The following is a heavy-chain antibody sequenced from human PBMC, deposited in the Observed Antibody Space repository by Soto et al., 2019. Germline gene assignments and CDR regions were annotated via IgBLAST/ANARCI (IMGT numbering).Heavy chain of an antibody. V-gene: IGHV1-3*01. CDR2: INAGNGNT. J-gene: IGHJ6*02. D-gene: IGHD6-19*01. CDR1: GYTFTSYA. Sequence: QVQLVQSGAEVKKPGASVKVSCKASGYTFTSYAMHWVRQAPGQRLEWMGWINAGNGNTKYSQKFQGRVTITRDTSXXTAYRELSSLRSEDTAVYYWAPSYIAVPLVQEVLVYYGMDVWGQGTTVTVSS. CDR3: APSYIAVPLVQEVLVYYGMDV.